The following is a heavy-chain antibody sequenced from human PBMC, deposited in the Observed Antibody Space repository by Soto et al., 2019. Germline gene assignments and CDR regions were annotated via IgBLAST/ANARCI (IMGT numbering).Heavy chain of an antibody. CDR3: ARGTDDFWSSYFSH. D-gene: IGHD3-3*01. V-gene: IGHV4-59*01. CDR1: GGSISSYY. CDR2: IHDSGRT. J-gene: IGHJ4*02. Sequence: PSETLSLTCSVSGGSISSYYWSWIRQPPGKGLEWIGHIHDSGRTNYNPSLKSRVTTSLDTSRSQFSLKLDSVTAADTAVYYCARGTDDFWSSYFSHWGQGALVTVSS.